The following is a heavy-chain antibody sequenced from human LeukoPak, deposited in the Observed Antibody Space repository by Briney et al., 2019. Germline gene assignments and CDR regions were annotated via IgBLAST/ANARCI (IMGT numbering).Heavy chain of an antibody. Sequence: SVKVSCKASGGTFSSYAISWVRQAPGQGLEWMGRIIPILGIANYAQKFQGRVTITADKSTSTAYMELSSLRSEDTAAYYCARLSAMGPDYWGQGTLVTVSS. V-gene: IGHV1-69*04. J-gene: IGHJ4*02. CDR1: GGTFSSYA. CDR2: IIPILGIA. CDR3: ARLSAMGPDY. D-gene: IGHD1-26*01.